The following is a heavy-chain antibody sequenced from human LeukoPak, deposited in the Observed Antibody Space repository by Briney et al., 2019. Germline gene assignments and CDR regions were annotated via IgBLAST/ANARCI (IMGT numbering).Heavy chain of an antibody. CDR3: ARHPFATPFDY. D-gene: IGHD2-15*01. J-gene: IGHJ4*02. CDR1: GGSISDNY. V-gene: IGHV4-59*08. CDR2: AYYSGHT. Sequence: SETLSLTCTVSGGSISDNYWSWLRQPPGKGLEWIGYAYYSGHTNYNSSLKSRVTMSLDTSKSQFSLRLSSVTAADTAVYFCARHPFATPFDYWGPGTLVTVSS.